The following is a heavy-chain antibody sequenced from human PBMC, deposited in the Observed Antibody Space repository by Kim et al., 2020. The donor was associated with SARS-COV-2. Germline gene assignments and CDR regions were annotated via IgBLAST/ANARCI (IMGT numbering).Heavy chain of an antibody. CDR3: ASSDGDYYDSSVNWYFDL. CDR2: IYHSGST. J-gene: IGHJ2*01. Sequence: SETLSLTCAVSGGSISSSNWWSWVRQPPGKGLEWIGEIYHSGSTNYNQSLKSRVTISVDKSKNQFSLKLSSVTAADTAVYYCASSDGDYYDSSVNWYFDLWGHGTLVTVSS. CDR1: GGSISSSNW. D-gene: IGHD3-22*01. V-gene: IGHV4-4*02.